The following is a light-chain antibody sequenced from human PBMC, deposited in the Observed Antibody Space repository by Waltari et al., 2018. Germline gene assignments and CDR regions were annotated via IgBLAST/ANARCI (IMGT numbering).Light chain of an antibody. CDR2: YRSDSDN. Sequence: QAVLTQPVSLSASPGASASLTCTLRSDINVGTYKIYWYQQRPGSPPQFLVRYRSDSDNQQGAAIPRLFSASKASSAIAGILLSSGLQSEDKADYYSMILDNRAVVFGRRTKLTVL. J-gene: IGLJ2*01. CDR3: MILDNRAVV. CDR1: SDINVGTYK. V-gene: IGLV5-45*01.